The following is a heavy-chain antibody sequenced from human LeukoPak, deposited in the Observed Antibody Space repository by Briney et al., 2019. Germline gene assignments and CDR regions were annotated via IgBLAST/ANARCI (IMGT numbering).Heavy chain of an antibody. CDR3: ARLPVVPAAIIYYYYYYMDV. CDR2: ISSSSSTI. D-gene: IGHD2-2*01. Sequence: GGSLRLSCAASGFTFSSDSMNWVRQAPGKGLEWVSYISSSSSTIYYADSVKGRFTISRDNAKNSLYLQMNSLRAEDTAVYYCARLPVVPAAIIYYYYYYMDVWGKGTTATVSS. CDR1: GFTFSSDS. J-gene: IGHJ6*03. V-gene: IGHV3-48*01.